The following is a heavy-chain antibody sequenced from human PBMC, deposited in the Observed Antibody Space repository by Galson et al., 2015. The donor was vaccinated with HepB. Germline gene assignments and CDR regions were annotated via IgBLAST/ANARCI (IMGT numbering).Heavy chain of an antibody. CDR2: IGGGDDDT. Sequence: SLRLSGAASGCTFHVFVMGWARQAPGEGLEWVAGIGGGDDDTFYAASVKGRFRISRDNSKNTLCLQMNSLSAEDTAIYYCARDGLNGNGVWDWFGSWGQGALVTVSS. V-gene: IGHV3-23*01. CDR3: ARDGLNGNGVWDWFGS. CDR1: GCTFHVFV. J-gene: IGHJ5*01. D-gene: IGHD2-8*01.